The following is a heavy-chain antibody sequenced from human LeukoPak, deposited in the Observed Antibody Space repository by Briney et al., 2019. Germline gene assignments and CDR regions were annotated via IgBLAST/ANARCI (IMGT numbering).Heavy chain of an antibody. J-gene: IGHJ4*02. CDR2: ISYDGSNK. V-gene: IGHV3-30-3*01. Sequence: GRSLRLSCAASGFTFSSYAMHWVRQAPGKGLEWVAVISYDGSNKYYADSVKGRFTISRDNSKNMLYLQMNSLRAEDTAVYYCAGLRGPSLWDYWGQGTLVTVSS. CDR3: AGLRGPSLWDY. D-gene: IGHD3-16*01. CDR1: GFTFSSYA.